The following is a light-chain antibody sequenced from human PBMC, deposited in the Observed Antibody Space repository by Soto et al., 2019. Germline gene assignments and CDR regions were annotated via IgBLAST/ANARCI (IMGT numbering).Light chain of an antibody. J-gene: IGLJ3*02. Sequence: QSVLTQPHSASASLGASVKLTCTLSSGHNSYAIAWHQQQPEKGPRYLMKLNSDGSHSKGDGIPDRCSGASSAAERYLTISSLQSEDEADYYCQTWSTDIRVFGGGTKLTVL. CDR3: QTWSTDIRV. V-gene: IGLV4-69*01. CDR2: LNSDGSH. CDR1: SGHNSYA.